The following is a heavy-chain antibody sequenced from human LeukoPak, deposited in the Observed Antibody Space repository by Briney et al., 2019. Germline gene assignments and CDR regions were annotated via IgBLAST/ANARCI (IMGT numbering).Heavy chain of an antibody. V-gene: IGHV1-2*02. J-gene: IGHJ5*02. D-gene: IGHD3-16*01. CDR1: GYTFTCYY. CDR3: ARDVSAGGTNWFDP. CDR2: INPNSGGP. Sequence: GASVKVSCKASGYTFTCYYIHWVRQAPGQGLEWMGWINPNSGGPNYAQKFQGRVTMTRDTSISTAYMEMSRLRSDDTAVYYCARDVSAGGTNWFDPWGQGTLVTVSS.